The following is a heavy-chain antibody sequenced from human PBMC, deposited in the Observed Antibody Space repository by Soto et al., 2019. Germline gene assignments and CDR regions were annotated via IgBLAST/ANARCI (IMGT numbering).Heavy chain of an antibody. V-gene: IGHV1-46*01. CDR2: INPSGGST. CDR1: GYTFTSYY. Sequence: ASVKVSCKASGYTFTSYYMHWVRQAPGQGLEWMGIINPSGGSTSYAQKFQGRVTMTRDTSTSTVYMELSSLRSEDTAVYYCARDLGIVLVPAAMPTTEFDPWGQGTLVTVSS. CDR3: ARDLGIVLVPAAMPTTEFDP. J-gene: IGHJ5*02. D-gene: IGHD2-2*01.